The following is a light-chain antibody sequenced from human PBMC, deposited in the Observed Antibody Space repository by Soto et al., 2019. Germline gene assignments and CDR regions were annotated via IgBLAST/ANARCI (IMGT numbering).Light chain of an antibody. CDR3: SSYTSSSTYV. CDR1: SSDVGGYDY. V-gene: IGLV2-14*01. Sequence: QSALTQPASVSGSPGQSVTISCTGTSSDVGGYDYVSWYQHHPGKAPKLVIYDVTHRPSGVSDRFSGSKSANTASLTISGLQAEDEADYYCSSYTSSSTYVFGTGTKLTVL. J-gene: IGLJ1*01. CDR2: DVT.